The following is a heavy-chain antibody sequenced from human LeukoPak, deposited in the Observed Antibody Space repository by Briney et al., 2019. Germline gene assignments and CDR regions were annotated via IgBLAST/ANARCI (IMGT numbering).Heavy chain of an antibody. CDR3: ARDGLGYCSSTSCRPFDY. CDR2: ISSSSSTI. D-gene: IGHD2-2*01. CDR1: GFTFSSYS. J-gene: IGHJ4*02. Sequence: GGSLRLSCAASGFTFSSYSMNWVRQAPGKGLEWVSYISSSSSTIYYADSVEGRFTISRDNAKNSLYLQMNSLRAEDTAVYYCARDGLGYCSSTSCRPFDYWGQGTLVTVSS. V-gene: IGHV3-48*01.